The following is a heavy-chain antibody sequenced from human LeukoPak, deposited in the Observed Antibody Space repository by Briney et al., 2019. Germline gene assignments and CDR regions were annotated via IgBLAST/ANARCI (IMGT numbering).Heavy chain of an antibody. J-gene: IGHJ3*02. D-gene: IGHD2-2*01. Sequence: PSETLSLACTVSGGSISSYYWSWIRQPPGKGLEWIGYIYYSGSTNYNPSLKSRVTISVDTSKNQFSLKLSSVTAADTAVYYCARGPPVPAAPHDAFDIWGQGTMVPVSS. V-gene: IGHV4-59*01. CDR2: IYYSGST. CDR1: GGSISSYY. CDR3: ARGPPVPAAPHDAFDI.